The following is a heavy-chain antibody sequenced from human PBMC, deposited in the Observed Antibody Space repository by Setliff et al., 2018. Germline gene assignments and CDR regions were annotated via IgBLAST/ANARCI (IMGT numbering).Heavy chain of an antibody. Sequence: TLSLTCTVSGGSISSGGYYWSWIRQPPGKALEWLARIDWDDDKYYSTSLKTRLTISKDTSKNQVVLTMTNMDPVDTATYYCAHSRYDFWSGYYVMDVWGKGTTVTVSS. J-gene: IGHJ6*03. D-gene: IGHD3-3*01. V-gene: IGHV2-70*12. CDR2: IDWDDDK. CDR1: GGSISSGGYY. CDR3: AHSRYDFWSGYYVMDV.